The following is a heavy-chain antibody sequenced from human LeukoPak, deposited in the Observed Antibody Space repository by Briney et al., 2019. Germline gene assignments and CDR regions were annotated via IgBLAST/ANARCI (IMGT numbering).Heavy chain of an antibody. CDR2: ISHSGRT. D-gene: IGHD7-27*01. J-gene: IGHJ4*02. Sequence: SETLSLTCAVSGLSFTGYYWSWIRQPPGKGPEWIGEISHSGRTSYNPSLKSRVTISLDTSKNQFSLKLSFVTAADTAVYYCTKTSPGVPLDIWGRGALVTVSS. CDR1: GLSFTGYY. V-gene: IGHV4-34*01. CDR3: TKTSPGVPLDI.